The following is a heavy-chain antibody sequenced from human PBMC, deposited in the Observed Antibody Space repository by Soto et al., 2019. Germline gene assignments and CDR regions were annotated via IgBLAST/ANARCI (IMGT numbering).Heavy chain of an antibody. CDR1: GFTFGSYW. CDR2: IKQDGSEK. D-gene: IGHD2-2*01. J-gene: IGHJ6*03. Sequence: PGGSLRLSCAASGFTFGSYWMSWVRQAPGKGLEWVANIKQDGSEKYYVDSVKGRFTISRDNAKNSLYLQMNSLRAEDTAVYYCARDIVVVPAAIIYYYYYMDVWGKGTTVTVSS. CDR3: ARDIVVVPAAIIYYYYYMDV. V-gene: IGHV3-7*01.